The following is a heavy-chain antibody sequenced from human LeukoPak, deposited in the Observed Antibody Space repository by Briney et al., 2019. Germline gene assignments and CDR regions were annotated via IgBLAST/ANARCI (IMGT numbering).Heavy chain of an antibody. V-gene: IGHV3-21*04. D-gene: IGHD4-17*01. CDR1: GFTFSSYS. CDR3: AKGETLTTTSFDY. J-gene: IGHJ4*02. Sequence: GGSLRLSCAASGFTFSSYSMNWVRQAPGKGLEWVSSISSSSSYIYYADSVKGRFTISRDNAKNSLYLQMNSLRAEDTAVYYCAKGETLTTTSFDYWGQGTLVTVSS. CDR2: ISSSSSYI.